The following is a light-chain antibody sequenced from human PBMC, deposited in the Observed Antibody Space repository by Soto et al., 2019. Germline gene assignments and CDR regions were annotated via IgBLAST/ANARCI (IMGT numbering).Light chain of an antibody. Sequence: IQITQSPSSPSASVGDRVTITCRASQSIRDYLNWYQQKPGQAPRILIYDASRRATGIPARLSGSGSGTDLTLTISSLEPEDFAVYYCHKRYDWPITCGQGTRLEIK. CDR3: HKRYDWPIT. V-gene: IGKV3-11*01. J-gene: IGKJ5*01. CDR1: QSIRDY. CDR2: DAS.